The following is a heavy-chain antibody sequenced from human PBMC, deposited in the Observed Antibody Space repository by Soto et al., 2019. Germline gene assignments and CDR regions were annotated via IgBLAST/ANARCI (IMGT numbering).Heavy chain of an antibody. D-gene: IGHD1-26*01. CDR1: GLTCSSHG. V-gene: IGHV3-74*01. J-gene: IGHJ4*02. CDR3: GRDDIGLGLDY. CDR2: INSDGSDT. Sequence: VLFMRLSRAVAGLTCSSHGMHRVSQAPGKGLVWVSHINSDGSDTSYADSVKGRFTISRDNAKNTLYLQMDSLRAEDTAVYYCGRDDIGLGLDYWGLGTLVTVSS.